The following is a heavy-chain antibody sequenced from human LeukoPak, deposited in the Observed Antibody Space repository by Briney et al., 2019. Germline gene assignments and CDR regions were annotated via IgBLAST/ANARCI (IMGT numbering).Heavy chain of an antibody. D-gene: IGHD4-17*01. CDR3: ASHDYGDQFLFDY. Sequence: SSETLSLTCTVSGGSISSGGYYWSWIRQHPGKGLEWIGYIYYSGSTNYNPSLKSRVTISVDTSKNQFSLKLSSVTAADTAVYYCASHDYGDQFLFDYWGQGTLVTVSS. V-gene: IGHV4-61*08. CDR1: GGSISSGGYY. CDR2: IYYSGST. J-gene: IGHJ4*02.